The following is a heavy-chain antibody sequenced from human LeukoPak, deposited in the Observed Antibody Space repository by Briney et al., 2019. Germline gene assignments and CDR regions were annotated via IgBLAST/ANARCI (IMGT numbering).Heavy chain of an antibody. CDR3: AQAGGSYPLYFDY. CDR1: GFTFSSYA. D-gene: IGHD1-26*01. Sequence: GGSLRLSCAASGFTFSSYAMSWVRQAPGKGLEWVSAISGSGGSTYYADSVKGRSTISRDNSKNTLYLQMNSLRAEDTAVYYCAQAGGSYPLYFDYWGQGTLVTVSS. J-gene: IGHJ4*02. V-gene: IGHV3-23*01. CDR2: ISGSGGST.